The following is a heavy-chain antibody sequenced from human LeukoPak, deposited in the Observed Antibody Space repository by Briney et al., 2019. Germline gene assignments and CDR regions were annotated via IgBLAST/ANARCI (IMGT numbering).Heavy chain of an antibody. CDR2: IYYSGST. Sequence: PSETLSLTCTVSGGSLSSYYWSWIRQPPGKGLEGIGYIYYSGSTNYNPSLKSRVTISVDTSKNQFSLKLSSVTAADTAVYYCARGASGYDFWSGYWGAFDIWGQGTTVTVSS. J-gene: IGHJ3*02. CDR3: ARGASGYDFWSGYWGAFDI. CDR1: GGSLSSYY. V-gene: IGHV4-59*01. D-gene: IGHD3-3*01.